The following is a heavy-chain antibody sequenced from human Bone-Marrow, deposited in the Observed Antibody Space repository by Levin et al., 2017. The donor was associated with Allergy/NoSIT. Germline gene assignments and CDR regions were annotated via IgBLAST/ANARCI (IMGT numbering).Heavy chain of an antibody. Sequence: ASETLSLTCTVSGGSISSYYWSWIRQPPGKGLEWIGYIYYSGSTNYNPSLKSRVTISVDTSKNQFSLKLSSVTAADTAVYYCARGRIYDSSGYYLVGWFDPWGQGTLVTVSS. J-gene: IGHJ5*02. V-gene: IGHV4-59*01. D-gene: IGHD3-22*01. CDR1: GGSISSYY. CDR3: ARGRIYDSSGYYLVGWFDP. CDR2: IYYSGST.